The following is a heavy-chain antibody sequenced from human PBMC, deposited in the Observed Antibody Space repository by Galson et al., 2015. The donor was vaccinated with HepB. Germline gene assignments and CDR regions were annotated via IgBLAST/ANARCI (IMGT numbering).Heavy chain of an antibody. V-gene: IGHV3-48*02. CDR2: ISSSSSSTI. Sequence: SLRLSCAASGFTFSSYSMNWVRQAPGKGLEWVSYISSSSSSTIYYADSVKGRFTISRDNAKNPLYLQMNSLRDEDTAVYYCARSGYSGYNNFDYWGQGTLVTVSS. J-gene: IGHJ4*02. CDR3: ARSGYSGYNNFDY. CDR1: GFTFSSYS. D-gene: IGHD5-12*01.